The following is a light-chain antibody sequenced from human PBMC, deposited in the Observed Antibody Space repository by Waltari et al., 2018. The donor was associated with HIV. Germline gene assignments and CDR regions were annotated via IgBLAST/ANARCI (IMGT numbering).Light chain of an antibody. J-gene: IGKJ3*01. V-gene: IGKV1-39*01. CDR2: AAS. CDR3: QESFSDTFT. Sequence: DIQMTQSPSSLSAPIGDKVTITCRASQTIDSYLNWYQQKSGKAPKLLIYAASTLQSGVPSRISGSRSGTDFTLTIAGLQPEDVAIYFCQESFSDTFTFGPGTKVEI. CDR1: QTIDSY.